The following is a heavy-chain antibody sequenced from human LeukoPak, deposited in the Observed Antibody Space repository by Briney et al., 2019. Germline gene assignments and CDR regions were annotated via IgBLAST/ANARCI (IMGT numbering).Heavy chain of an antibody. V-gene: IGHV3-23*01. Sequence: TGGSLRLSCAASGFTFSSYAMTWVRQAPGKGLEWVSAVSGSGGTTYYADSVKGRFTISRDNSKNTLYLQINSLRADDTAVYYCAPHIEAPGRFDYWGQGTLVTVSS. CDR2: VSGSGGTT. J-gene: IGHJ4*02. D-gene: IGHD6-13*01. CDR3: APHIEAPGRFDY. CDR1: GFTFSSYA.